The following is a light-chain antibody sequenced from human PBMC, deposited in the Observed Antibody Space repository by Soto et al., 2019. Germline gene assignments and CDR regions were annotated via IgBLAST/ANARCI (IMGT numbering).Light chain of an antibody. Sequence: QSALTQPASVSGSPGQSIAISCTGSSSDVGIYNYVSWYQQHPGKVPKLIIYEVTNRPSGVSNRFSGSKSGNTASLTISELQAEDEADYYCSSYTTSSTRVFGTGTKLTVL. CDR2: EVT. CDR3: SSYTTSSTRV. CDR1: SSDVGIYNY. V-gene: IGLV2-14*01. J-gene: IGLJ1*01.